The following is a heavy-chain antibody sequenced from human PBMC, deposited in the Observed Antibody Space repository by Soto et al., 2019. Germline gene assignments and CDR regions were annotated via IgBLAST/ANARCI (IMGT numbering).Heavy chain of an antibody. D-gene: IGHD2-15*01. CDR1: GGSFSSYV. CDR2: IIPMYGTV. Sequence: SLKVACKGSGGSFSSYVISWVRQAPGQGPEWMGGIIPMYGTVNYAQKFQDRVTIIADTSTSTAYMELSSLRSEDTAVYYCARDLGGCSGGSCRYNWFDPWGQGTLVTVSS. CDR3: ARDLGGCSGGSCRYNWFDP. J-gene: IGHJ5*02. V-gene: IGHV1-69*06.